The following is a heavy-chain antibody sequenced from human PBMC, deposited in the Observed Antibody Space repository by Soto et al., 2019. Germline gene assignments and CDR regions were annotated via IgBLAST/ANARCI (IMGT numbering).Heavy chain of an antibody. Sequence: GSLRLSCAASGFTLSNSWMHWVRQAPGKGLVWVSLIIADGSSVNYADSVKGRFTISRDNAQNTLSLQMNSLRVEDTAVYYCVSGSGGHWGQGTLVTVSS. D-gene: IGHD6-25*01. CDR3: VSGSGGH. CDR1: GFTLSNSW. J-gene: IGHJ4*02. V-gene: IGHV3-74*01. CDR2: IIADGSSV.